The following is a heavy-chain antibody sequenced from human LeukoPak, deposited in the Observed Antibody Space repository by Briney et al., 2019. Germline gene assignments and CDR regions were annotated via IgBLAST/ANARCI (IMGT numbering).Heavy chain of an antibody. CDR2: IKSKTDGGTT. CDR3: TASMVRGVIFTDY. J-gene: IGHJ4*02. D-gene: IGHD3-10*01. CDR1: GFTFSNAW. V-gene: IGHV3-15*01. Sequence: GGSLRLSCAASGFTFSNAWMSWVRQAPGKGLEWVGRIKSKTDGGTTDYAAPVKGRFTISRDDSKNTLYLQMNSLKTEDTAVYYCTASMVRGVIFTDYWGQGTLVTVSS.